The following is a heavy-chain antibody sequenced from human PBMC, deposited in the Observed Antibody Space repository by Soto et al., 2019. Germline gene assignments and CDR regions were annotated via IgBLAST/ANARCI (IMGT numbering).Heavy chain of an antibody. Sequence: EVQLVECGGGLVQPGGSLRLFCSASGFTFSTYPMHWVRQAPGKGLEYVSSIISNWGKTYYADSAKGRFSISRDNSKNTVYPQMSSLRAEDTAVYYCVKVHLATYYYLDSWGQGALVTVSS. V-gene: IGHV3-64D*06. D-gene: IGHD1-26*01. CDR2: IISNWGKT. J-gene: IGHJ4*02. CDR3: VKVHLATYYYLDS. CDR1: GFTFSTYP.